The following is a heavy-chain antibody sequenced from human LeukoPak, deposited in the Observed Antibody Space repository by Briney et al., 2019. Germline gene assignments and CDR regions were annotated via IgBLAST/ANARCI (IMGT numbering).Heavy chain of an antibody. CDR3: AGGPPAGYFDY. CDR2: IYYSGIT. V-gene: IGHV4-59*01. J-gene: IGHJ4*02. Sequence: SDTLSLTCTVSGGSISSYYWSWIRQPPGKGLEWIGYIYYSGITNYNPSLKSRVTISVDTSKNQFSLKLSSVTAADTAVYYCAGGPPAGYFDYWGQGTLVTVSS. D-gene: IGHD4-23*01. CDR1: GGSISSYY.